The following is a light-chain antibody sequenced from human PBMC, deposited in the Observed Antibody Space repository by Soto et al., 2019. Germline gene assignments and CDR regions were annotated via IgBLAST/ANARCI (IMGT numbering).Light chain of an antibody. CDR2: DAS. J-gene: IGKJ1*01. V-gene: IGKV1-5*01. CDR1: QSNSTR. CDR3: QQDNRYTT. Sequence: IQMNQSPSTLSASVGDRVTITCRASQSNSTRLAWDQQKPGKAPQLLIYDASSLEDGVPSRFSGSASGTECTLNISSLQPDDFATYYCQQDNRYTTCGQGTKVEIK.